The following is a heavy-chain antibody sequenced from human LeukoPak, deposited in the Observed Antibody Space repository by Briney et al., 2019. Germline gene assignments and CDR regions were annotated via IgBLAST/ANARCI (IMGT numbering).Heavy chain of an antibody. Sequence: LRLSCAASGFTVSSNYMSWVRQPPGKGLEWIGYIYYSGSPYSNPSLKSRLTISVDTSKNQFSLKLSSVTAADTAVYYCARVLVDCSGGSCYYFDYWGQGTLVTVSS. J-gene: IGHJ4*02. CDR1: GFTVSSNY. V-gene: IGHV4-30-4*08. D-gene: IGHD2-15*01. CDR3: ARVLVDCSGGSCYYFDY. CDR2: IYYSGSP.